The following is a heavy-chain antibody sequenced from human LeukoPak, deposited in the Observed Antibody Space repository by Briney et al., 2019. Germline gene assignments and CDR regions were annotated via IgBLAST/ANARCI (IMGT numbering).Heavy chain of an antibody. CDR3: ARERGYNWNPVDY. J-gene: IGHJ4*02. V-gene: IGHV4-4*07. CDR1: GGSISSYY. D-gene: IGHD1-20*01. CDR2: IYTNGST. Sequence: SETLSLTCTVSGGSISSYYRSWIRQPAGKGLEWIGRIYTNGSTNYNPSLKSRVTMSVDTSKNQFSLKLSSVTATDTAVYYCARERGYNWNPVDYWGQGTLVTVSS.